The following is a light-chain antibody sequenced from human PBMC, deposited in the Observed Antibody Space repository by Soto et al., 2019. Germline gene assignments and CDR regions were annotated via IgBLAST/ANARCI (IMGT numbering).Light chain of an antibody. Sequence: DIQMTQTPSSLSASVGDRVTITCQASQDINNCLNWYHQKPGKAPNLLIYDASNLETGVPSRFSGSGSGTHFTLTISSLQPEDIAKYYCQQYHSYWTFGQGSKVDIK. CDR3: QQYHSYWT. J-gene: IGKJ1*01. CDR1: QDINNC. CDR2: DAS. V-gene: IGKV1-33*01.